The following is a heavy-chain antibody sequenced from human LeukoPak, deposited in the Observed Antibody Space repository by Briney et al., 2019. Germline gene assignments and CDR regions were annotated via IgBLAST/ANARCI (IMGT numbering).Heavy chain of an antibody. CDR2: IYRGVTT. D-gene: IGHD6-25*01. Sequence: LRLSCAASGFTFSDYYMSWIRQAPGKGLEWIGRIYRGVTTHYNPSLKSRVTISIDTSKNQFSLKLSSVTAADTAVYYCARLSSDGATYFDYWGQGTLVTVSS. CDR3: ARLSSDGATYFDY. J-gene: IGHJ4*02. V-gene: IGHV4-38-2*01. CDR1: GFTFSDYY.